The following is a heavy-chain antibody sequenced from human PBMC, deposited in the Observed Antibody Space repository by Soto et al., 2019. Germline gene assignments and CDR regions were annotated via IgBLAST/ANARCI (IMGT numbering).Heavy chain of an antibody. Sequence: EVQLVESGGGLVQPGGSLSLSCAASGFTFSTYSMSWVRQAPGKGLEWVSYISSISNTIYYADSVKGRFTISRDNAKNSLYLHMNSRSAVDSAVYYCARDRSCSGGICYRDLGYWGQGTLVTVSS. J-gene: IGHJ4*02. CDR3: ARDRSCSGGICYRDLGY. D-gene: IGHD2-15*01. CDR1: GFTFSTYS. CDR2: ISSISNTI. V-gene: IGHV3-48*01.